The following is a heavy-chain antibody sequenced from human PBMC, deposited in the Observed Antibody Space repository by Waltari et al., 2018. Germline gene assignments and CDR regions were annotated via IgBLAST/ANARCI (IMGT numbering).Heavy chain of an antibody. D-gene: IGHD6-19*01. CDR1: GFPFSSYA. Sequence: QVQLVESGGGVVQPGRSLSLSSAASGFPFSSYALHWVRQAPGKGLEWVAVISYYGSNKYYADSVKGRFTISRDNSKNTLYLQMNSLRAEDTAVYYCAREQWLALDYWGQGTLVTVSS. J-gene: IGHJ4*02. CDR3: AREQWLALDY. V-gene: IGHV3-30*01. CDR2: ISYYGSNK.